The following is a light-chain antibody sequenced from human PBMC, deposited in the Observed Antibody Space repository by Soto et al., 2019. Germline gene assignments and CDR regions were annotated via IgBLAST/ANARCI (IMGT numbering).Light chain of an antibody. CDR2: GAS. Sequence: ELVLTQSPGTLSLSPGERATLSCRASQSVSSSYLAWYKQKPGQAPRLLIYGASSRATGIPDRFSGSGSGTDFTLTIRRLEPEDFAVYYCQQYGSPRTFGQGTKVDIK. J-gene: IGKJ1*01. CDR1: QSVSSSY. V-gene: IGKV3-20*01. CDR3: QQYGSPRT.